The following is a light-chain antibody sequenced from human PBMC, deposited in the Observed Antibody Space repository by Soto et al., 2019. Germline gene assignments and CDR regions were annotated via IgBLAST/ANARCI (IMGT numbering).Light chain of an antibody. Sequence: QSALTLPASVSGSPGQSITISCTGSSSDVGGYNFVSWYQQHPGKAPKLMIYDVSNRPSGVSNRFSGSKSGNTASLTISGLQAEDEADYYCSSYTSSTLLFGGGTKLTVL. J-gene: IGLJ2*01. CDR2: DVS. CDR1: SSDVGGYNF. CDR3: SSYTSSTLL. V-gene: IGLV2-14*01.